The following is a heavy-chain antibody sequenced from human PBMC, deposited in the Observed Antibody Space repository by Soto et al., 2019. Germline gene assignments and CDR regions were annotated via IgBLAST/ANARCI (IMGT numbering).Heavy chain of an antibody. D-gene: IGHD6-19*01. Sequence: EVQLVETGGGLIQPGGSLRLSCAASGFSVSNYYMSWVRQAPGKGLEWVSIIHAGGSTYYADSVKGRFTISRDNSKNTVYLQMNGLRDEDTAMYYSASLAVAEGFDPWGQGTLVTVSS. CDR2: IHAGGST. CDR1: GFSVSNYY. J-gene: IGHJ5*02. CDR3: ASLAVAEGFDP. V-gene: IGHV3-53*02.